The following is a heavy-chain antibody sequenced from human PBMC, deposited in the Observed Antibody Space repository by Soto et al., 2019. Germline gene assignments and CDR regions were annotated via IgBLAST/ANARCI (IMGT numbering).Heavy chain of an antibody. CDR1: GGSISSGGYY. CDR3: AREIRYCSGGSCYLNWFDP. D-gene: IGHD2-15*01. J-gene: IGHJ5*02. CDR2: IYYNGST. V-gene: IGHV4-31*03. Sequence: LSLTCTVSGGSISSGGYYWSWIRQHPGKGLEWIGYIYYNGSTYYNPSLKSRVTISVDTSKNQFSLKLSSVTAADTAVYYCAREIRYCSGGSCYLNWFDPWGQGTLVTVSS.